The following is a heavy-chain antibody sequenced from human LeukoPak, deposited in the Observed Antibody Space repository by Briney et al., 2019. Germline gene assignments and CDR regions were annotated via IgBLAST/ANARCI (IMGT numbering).Heavy chain of an antibody. V-gene: IGHV4-61*02. CDR3: ARDYDFWSGYYAFDI. CDR1: GGSISSGSYY. J-gene: IGHJ3*02. CDR2: IYTSGST. Sequence: SETLSLTCTVSGGSISSGSYYWSWIRQPAGKGLEWIGLIYTSGSTNYNPSLKSRVTISVDTSKNQFSLKLSSVTAADTAVYYCARDYDFWSGYYAFDIWGQGTMVTVSS. D-gene: IGHD3-3*01.